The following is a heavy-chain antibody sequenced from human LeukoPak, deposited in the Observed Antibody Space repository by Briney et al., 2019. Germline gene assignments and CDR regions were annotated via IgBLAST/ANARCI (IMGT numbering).Heavy chain of an antibody. CDR3: TRDTDYGSATNYFDS. CDR1: GFTFDDYA. CDR2: ISWEGDPT. V-gene: IGHV3-43*01. Sequence: GGSLRLSCAASGFTFDDYAMHWVRQAPGKGLEWVALISWEGDPTYYADSVRGRFTISRDNSKNSLYLQMNSLRTEDTAFYYCTRDTDYGSATNYFDSWGQGTLVSVSS. J-gene: IGHJ4*02. D-gene: IGHD3-10*01.